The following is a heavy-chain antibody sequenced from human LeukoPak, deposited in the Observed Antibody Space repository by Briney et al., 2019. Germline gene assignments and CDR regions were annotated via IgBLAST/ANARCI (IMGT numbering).Heavy chain of an antibody. J-gene: IGHJ4*02. D-gene: IGHD1-1*01. Sequence: ASVKGSCKPSGYTFTGDYIHWLRQAPGQGLEWMGWINPNSGGTNYAQKFQGRVTMTRDTSISTAYMELSRLRSDDTAVYYCARVKLESFDYWGQGTLVTVSS. CDR2: INPNSGGT. CDR3: ARVKLESFDY. V-gene: IGHV1-2*02. CDR1: GYTFTGDY.